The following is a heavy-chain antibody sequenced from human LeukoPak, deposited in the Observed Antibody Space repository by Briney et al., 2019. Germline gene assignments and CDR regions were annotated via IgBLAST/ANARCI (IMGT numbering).Heavy chain of an antibody. CDR2: INHSGST. CDR3: ARGITMIVVFDY. D-gene: IGHD3-22*01. CDR1: GGSFSGYY. J-gene: IGHJ4*02. V-gene: IGHV4-34*01. Sequence: PSETLSLTCAVYGGSFSGYYWSWIRQPPGKGLEWIGEINHSGSTNYNPSLKSRVTISVDTSKNQFSLKLSSVTAADTAVYYCARGITMIVVFDYWGQGTLVTVSS.